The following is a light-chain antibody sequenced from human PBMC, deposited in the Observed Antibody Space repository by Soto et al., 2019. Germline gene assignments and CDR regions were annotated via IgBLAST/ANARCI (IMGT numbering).Light chain of an antibody. V-gene: IGKV3-20*01. CDR3: HCQQFAGSSLYT. CDR2: GAS. J-gene: IGKJ2*01. CDR1: QSLRSSY. Sequence: DIVLTQSPVTLSLSPGERATLSCRASQSLRSSYLAWYQQKPGQAPRLLMYGASNRATGFPDRFSGSGSGTDVTLTIIRLKPEDFAFYYCHCQQFAGSSLYTFGQGTKVEMK.